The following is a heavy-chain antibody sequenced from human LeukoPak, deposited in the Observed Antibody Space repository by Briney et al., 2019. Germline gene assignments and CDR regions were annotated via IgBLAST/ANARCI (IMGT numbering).Heavy chain of an antibody. D-gene: IGHD3-9*01. J-gene: IGHJ6*03. CDR1: GASISGSGYY. CDR2: INHSGST. V-gene: IGHV4-39*07. CDR3: ASNARDILTGYFYHYYYMDV. Sequence: PSETLSLTCTVSGASISGSGYYWGWIRQPPGKGLEWIGEINHSGSTNYNPSLESRVTISVDTSKNQFSLKLSSVTAADTAVYYCASNARDILTGYFYHYYYMDVWGKGTTVTVSS.